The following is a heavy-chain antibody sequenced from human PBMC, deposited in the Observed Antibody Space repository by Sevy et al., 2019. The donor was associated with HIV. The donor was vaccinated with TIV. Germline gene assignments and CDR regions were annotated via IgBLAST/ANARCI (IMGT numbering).Heavy chain of an antibody. V-gene: IGHV3-48*03. Sequence: GGSLRLSCPASGFTFRSYDMNWVRQAPGKGLEWVSKISSSGSSIYYADSVKGRFTISRDNAKNSLNLQMNSLRAEDTAVYYCTRNGGAFDNGFDPWGQGTLVTVSS. D-gene: IGHD2-8*01. CDR1: GFTFRSYD. CDR3: TRNGGAFDNGFDP. CDR2: ISSSGSSI. J-gene: IGHJ5*02.